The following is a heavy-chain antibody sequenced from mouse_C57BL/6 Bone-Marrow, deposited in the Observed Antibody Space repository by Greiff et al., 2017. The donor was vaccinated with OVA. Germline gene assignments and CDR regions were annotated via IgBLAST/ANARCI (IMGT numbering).Heavy chain of an antibody. CDR2: IDPANGNT. CDR3: ARDTNYYGCSSLYAMDY. CDR1: GFNIKNTY. V-gene: IGHV14-3*01. Sequence: EVQLQQSVAELVRPGASVKLSCTASGFNIKNTYMHWVKQRPEQGLEWIGRIDPANGNTKYAPKFQGKATITADTSSNTAYLQLSSLTSEDTAIYYCARDTNYYGCSSLYAMDYWGQGTSVTVSS. J-gene: IGHJ4*01. D-gene: IGHD1-1*01.